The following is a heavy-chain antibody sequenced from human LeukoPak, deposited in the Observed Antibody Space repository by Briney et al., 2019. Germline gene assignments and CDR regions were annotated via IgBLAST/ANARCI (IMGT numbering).Heavy chain of an antibody. CDR1: GFTFSSYA. CDR2: ISGSGGST. Sequence: PGGSLRLSCAASGFTFSSYAMSWVRQAPGKGLEWVSAISGSGGSTYYADSVKGRFTISRDNSKNTLYLQMNSLRAEDTAVYYCAKGGSGYYDSSGYFGYWGQGTLVTVSS. D-gene: IGHD3-22*01. CDR3: AKGGSGYYDSSGYFGY. V-gene: IGHV3-23*01. J-gene: IGHJ4*02.